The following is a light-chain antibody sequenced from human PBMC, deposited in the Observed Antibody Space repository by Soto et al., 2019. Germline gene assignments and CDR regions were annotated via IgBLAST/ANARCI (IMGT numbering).Light chain of an antibody. V-gene: IGKV3-20*01. Sequence: EIVLTQSPGTLSLSPGERATLSCRASQSVSSSYLAWYQQKPGQAPRLLIYGASSRATGIPDRFSGSGSGTDFTLTISRLEPEDVAVYYCQQYGRSPWRFGQGTKGDIK. J-gene: IGKJ1*01. CDR2: GAS. CDR3: QQYGRSPWR. CDR1: QSVSSSY.